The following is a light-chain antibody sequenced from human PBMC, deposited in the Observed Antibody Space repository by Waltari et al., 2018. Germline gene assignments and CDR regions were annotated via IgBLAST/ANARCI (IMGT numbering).Light chain of an antibody. J-gene: IGLJ1*01. CDR1: SSDVGSYNA. CDR3: CSYASTDSYV. V-gene: IGLV2-23*02. Sequence: QSALTQPASVSGFPGQSITISCTGTSSDVGSYNAVSWYQKHPGKAPKPMIYEVTKRPSGISYRFSGSKSGNTASLTISGLQAEDEADYYCCSYASTDSYVFGTGTKVTVL. CDR2: EVT.